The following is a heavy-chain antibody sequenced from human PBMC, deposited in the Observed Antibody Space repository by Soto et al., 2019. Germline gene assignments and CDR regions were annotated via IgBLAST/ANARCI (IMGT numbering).Heavy chain of an antibody. Sequence: PGESLKISCKVSGYNFISYWIAWVRQMPGKGPEWMGIIYPGDSDATHSPSFQGQVTMSVDRSASTAYLQWSSLKASDTAIYYCARQAYYGSGTYYSDYWGQGTLVTVSS. D-gene: IGHD3-10*01. J-gene: IGHJ4*02. CDR2: IYPGDSDA. V-gene: IGHV5-51*01. CDR1: GYNFISYW. CDR3: ARQAYYGSGTYYSDY.